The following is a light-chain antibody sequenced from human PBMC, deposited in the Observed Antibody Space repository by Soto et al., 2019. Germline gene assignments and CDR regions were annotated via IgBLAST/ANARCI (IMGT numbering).Light chain of an antibody. J-gene: IGKJ2*01. V-gene: IGKV3-15*01. CDR2: ATS. CDR1: QSVGSS. Sequence: EVVMTQSPATLSVSPGEIATLSCRARQSVGSSLAWNQQEPGQAPRLLIYATSTRATGVPGRFDASGSGTAFTLTISGLQSEDVAVYCAQQHRHWPPYTFGKETKVHI. CDR3: QQHRHWPPYT.